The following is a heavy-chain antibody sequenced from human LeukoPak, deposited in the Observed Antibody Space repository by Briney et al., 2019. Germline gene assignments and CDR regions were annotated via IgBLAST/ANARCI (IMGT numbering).Heavy chain of an antibody. V-gene: IGHV3-11*01. J-gene: IGHJ4*02. D-gene: IGHD6-13*01. CDR1: GFTFSDYY. Sequence: PGGSLRLSCAASGFTFSDYYMSWIRQAPGKGLEWVSYISSGSTIYYADSVKGRFTISRDNAKNSLYLQMNSLRAEDTAVYYCAREAQGIAAAGTLDYWGQGTLVTVSS. CDR3: AREAQGIAAAGTLDY. CDR2: ISSGSTI.